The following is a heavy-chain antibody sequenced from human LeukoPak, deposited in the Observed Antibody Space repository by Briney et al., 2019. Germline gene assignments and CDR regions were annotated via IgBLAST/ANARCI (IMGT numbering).Heavy chain of an antibody. CDR2: IYYSGTT. CDR1: GGSFSGYY. J-gene: IGHJ6*03. V-gene: IGHV4-59*01. CDR3: ARFSPFRLVRGYYYYMDV. D-gene: IGHD3-10*01. Sequence: SETLSLTCAVYGGSFSGYYWSWIRQPPGKGLESIGYIYYSGTTNYNPSLKSRVTISVDTSKNQFSLKLSSVTAADTAVYYCARFSPFRLVRGYYYYMDVWGKGTTVTVSS.